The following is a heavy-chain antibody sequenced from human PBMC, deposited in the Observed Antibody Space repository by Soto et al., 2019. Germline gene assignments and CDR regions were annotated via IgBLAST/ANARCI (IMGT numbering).Heavy chain of an antibody. CDR3: ASQHLYYDILTGNALDY. CDR1: GGSISSGDYY. J-gene: IGHJ4*02. V-gene: IGHV4-30-4*01. Sequence: SETLSLTCTVSGGSISSGDYYWSWIRQPPGKGLEWIGYIYYSGSTYYNPSLKSRVTISVDTSKNQFSLKLSSVTAADTAVYYCASQHLYYDILTGNALDYWGQGTLVTVSS. CDR2: IYYSGST. D-gene: IGHD3-9*01.